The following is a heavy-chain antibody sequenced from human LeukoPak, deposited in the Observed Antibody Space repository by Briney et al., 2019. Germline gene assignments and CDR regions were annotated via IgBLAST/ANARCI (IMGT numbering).Heavy chain of an antibody. CDR3: ATGAGGWFDP. V-gene: IGHV4-59*01. J-gene: IGHJ5*02. Sequence: SETLSPTCTVSGGSISSYYCNWIRQPPGKGLEWIGYIYYIGSTNYNPSLTSRVTITVETSENQFSLKLNSVTAADTAVYYCATGAGGWFDPWGQGTLVTVSS. CDR1: GGSISSYY. CDR2: IYYIGST.